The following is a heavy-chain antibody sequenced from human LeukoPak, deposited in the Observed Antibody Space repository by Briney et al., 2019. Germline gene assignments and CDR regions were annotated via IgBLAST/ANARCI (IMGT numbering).Heavy chain of an antibody. CDR2: ISWNSGVI. CDR1: GFTFDDYA. D-gene: IGHD3-16*01. Sequence: GGSLRLSCAASGFTFDDYAMHWVRQAPGKGLEGVSGISWNSGVIAYADSVRGRFTISRDNAKNSLYLQLNSLRAEDTALYYCAKGLINYYGMEVWGQGTTVTVSS. J-gene: IGHJ6*01. V-gene: IGHV3-9*01. CDR3: AKGLINYYGMEV.